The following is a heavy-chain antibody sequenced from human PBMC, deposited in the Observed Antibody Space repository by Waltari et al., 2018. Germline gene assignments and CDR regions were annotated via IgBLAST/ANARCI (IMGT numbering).Heavy chain of an antibody. CDR3: AKDIGYSGSYFDY. V-gene: IGHV3-9*01. CDR1: GFTFDDYA. J-gene: IGHJ4*02. CDR2: ISWNSGSI. D-gene: IGHD1-26*01. Sequence: EVQLVESGGGLVQPGRSLRLSCAASGFTFDDYAMHWVRQAPGKGLEWGSGISWNSGSIGYADSVKGRFTISRDNAKNSLYLQMNSLRAEDTALYYCAKDIGYSGSYFDYWGQGTLVTVSS.